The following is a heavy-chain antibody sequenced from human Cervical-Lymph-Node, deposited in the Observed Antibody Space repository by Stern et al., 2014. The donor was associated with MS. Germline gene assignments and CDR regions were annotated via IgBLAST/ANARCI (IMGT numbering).Heavy chain of an antibody. V-gene: IGHV4-59*08. CDR2: ISHSGDT. J-gene: IGHJ4*02. Sequence: VQLVESGPGLVKPSETLSLTCAVSGGSISSRYWGWIRQPPGKGLEWIGLISHSGDTKYNPSLQSRVTISLDTSKNQFSLKVTSVTAADTAVYYCARLSTAVDFWGQGTLVTVSS. CDR3: ARLSTAVDF. CDR1: GGSISSRY.